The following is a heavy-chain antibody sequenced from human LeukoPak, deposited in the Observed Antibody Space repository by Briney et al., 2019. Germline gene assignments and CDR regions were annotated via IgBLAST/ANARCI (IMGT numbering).Heavy chain of an antibody. CDR3: ARGGRDTNNEREYDH. V-gene: IGHV4-4*07. CDR1: GGSISYYY. D-gene: IGHD1/OR15-1a*01. CDR2: INTSGST. J-gene: IGHJ4*02. Sequence: SETLSLTCTVSGGSISYYYWTWIRQPAGKGLEWIGHINTSGSTNYNPSLRSRVTMSVDTSKNQFSLKLSSVTAADTAVYYCARGGRDTNNEREYDHWGQGTLVTVSS.